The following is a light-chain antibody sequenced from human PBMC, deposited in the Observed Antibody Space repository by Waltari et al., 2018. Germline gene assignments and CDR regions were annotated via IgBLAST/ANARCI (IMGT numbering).Light chain of an antibody. CDR3: QQYYSYPWT. J-gene: IGKJ1*01. CDR2: AAS. Sequence: AIRITQSPSSLSASTGDRVTITCRASQGISSYLAWYQQKPGKAPKLLIYAASTLQSGVPSRFSGSGSVTDFTLTISCLQSEDFATYYCQQYYSYPWTFGQGTKEEIK. V-gene: IGKV1-8*01. CDR1: QGISSY.